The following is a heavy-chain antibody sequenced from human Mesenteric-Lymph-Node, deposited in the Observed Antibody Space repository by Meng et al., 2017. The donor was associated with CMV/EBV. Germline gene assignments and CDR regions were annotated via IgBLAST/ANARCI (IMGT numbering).Heavy chain of an antibody. CDR1: GYTFTGYY. CDR3: ARAPIFRLEEPIAVLGMDV. D-gene: IGHD6-19*01. V-gene: IGHV1-2*02. CDR2: INPNSGVT. J-gene: IGHJ6*02. Sequence: ASVKVSCKASGYTFTGYYMHWVRQPPGHGLEWMGWINPNSGVTNYAQKFQGRVTMTRDTSISTAYMELSRLRSDDTAVDYCARAPIFRLEEPIAVLGMDVWGQGTTVTVSS.